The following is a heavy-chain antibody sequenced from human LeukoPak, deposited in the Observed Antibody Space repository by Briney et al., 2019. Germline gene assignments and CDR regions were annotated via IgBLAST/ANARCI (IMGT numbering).Heavy chain of an antibody. CDR3: ARDPSTGTTGYYYYGMDV. J-gene: IGHJ6*02. V-gene: IGHV4-4*07. Sequence: SETLSLTCTVSGGSISSYYWSWIRQPAGKGLEWIGGIYTSGSTNYNPSLKSRVTMSVDTSKNQFSLKLSSVTAADTAVYYCARDPSTGTTGYYYYGMDVWGQGTTVTVSS. D-gene: IGHD1-1*01. CDR2: IYTSGST. CDR1: GGSISSYY.